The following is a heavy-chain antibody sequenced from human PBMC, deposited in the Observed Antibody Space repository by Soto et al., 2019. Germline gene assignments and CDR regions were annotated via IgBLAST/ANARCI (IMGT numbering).Heavy chain of an antibody. CDR2: ISAYSGYT. Sequence: QVQLVQSGAEVKKPGASVKVSCKASGYPFTGYSVDWVRQAPGQGLEWMGWISAYSGYTYYAQRFQGRLSMSTDESTSTAYMELRSLRSDDTAVYYCARPSGSYGDYAWSLKYWGQGTLVTVSS. CDR3: ARPSGSYGDYAWSLKY. D-gene: IGHD4-17*01. CDR1: GYPFTGYS. J-gene: IGHJ4*02. V-gene: IGHV1-18*01.